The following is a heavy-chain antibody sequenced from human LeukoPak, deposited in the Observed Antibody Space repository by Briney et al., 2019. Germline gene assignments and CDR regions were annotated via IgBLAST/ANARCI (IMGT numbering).Heavy chain of an antibody. CDR3: ARDQEGFDY. V-gene: IGHV1-46*01. CDR2: IYPGDGST. J-gene: IGHJ4*02. CDR1: GYTFTSNY. Sequence: ASVKVSCKASGYTFTSNYIHWVRQAPGQGLEWMGMIYPGDGSTSYAQKFQGRVTVTRDTSTSTVHVELSGLRSEDTAVYYCARDQEGFDYWGQGTLVTVSS.